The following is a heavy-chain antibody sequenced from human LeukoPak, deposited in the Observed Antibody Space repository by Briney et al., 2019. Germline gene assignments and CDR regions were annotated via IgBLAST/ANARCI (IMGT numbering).Heavy chain of an antibody. V-gene: IGHV1-69*05. CDR1: GGTFSSYA. CDR3: ARDSVGDIMMHGIDI. CDR2: IIPIFGTA. Sequence: GASVKVSCKASGGTFSSYAISWVRQAPGQGLEWMGGIIPIFGTANYAQKFQGRVTITTDESTSTAYMELSSLRSEDTAVYYCARDSVGDIMMHGIDIWGQGTMVTVSS. J-gene: IGHJ3*02. D-gene: IGHD3-16*01.